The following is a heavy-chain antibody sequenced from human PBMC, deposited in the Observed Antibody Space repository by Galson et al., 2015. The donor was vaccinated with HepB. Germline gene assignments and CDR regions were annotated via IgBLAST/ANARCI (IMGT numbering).Heavy chain of an antibody. V-gene: IGHV5-10-1*01. CDR2: IDPSDSYT. J-gene: IGHJ5*02. CDR1: GYSFTSYW. Sequence: QSGAEVKKPGESLRISCKGSGYSFTSYWISWVRQMPGKGLEWMGRIDPSDSYTNYSPSFQGRVTISADKSISTAYLQWSSLKASDTAMYYCARGGQGGYDDNWFDPWGQGTLVTVSS. CDR3: ARGGQGGYDDNWFDP. D-gene: IGHD5-12*01.